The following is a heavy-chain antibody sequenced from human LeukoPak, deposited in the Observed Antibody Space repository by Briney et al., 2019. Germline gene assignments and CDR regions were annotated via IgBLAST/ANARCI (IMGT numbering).Heavy chain of an antibody. J-gene: IGHJ3*02. Sequence: PGGSLRLSCAASGLTVSTNYMTWVRQAPGRGLEWVSVIYSDGRTFYADSVKGRFTISRNNSKNTLYLQMNSLRAEDTAVYYCARLRDAVAFDIWGQGTMVTVSS. V-gene: IGHV3-53*01. D-gene: IGHD5-24*01. CDR3: ARLRDAVAFDI. CDR2: IYSDGRT. CDR1: GLTVSTNY.